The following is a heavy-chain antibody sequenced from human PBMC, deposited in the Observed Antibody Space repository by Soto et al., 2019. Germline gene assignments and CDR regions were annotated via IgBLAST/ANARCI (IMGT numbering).Heavy chain of an antibody. D-gene: IGHD6-19*01. J-gene: IGHJ4*02. V-gene: IGHV3-53*01. Sequence: HPGGSLRLSCAASGFTVSSNYMSWVRQAPGKGLEWVSVIYSGGSTYYADSVKGRFTISRDNSKNTLYLQMNSLRAEDTAVYYCARVATHSSGWVDYWGQGTLVTVSS. CDR1: GFTVSSNY. CDR2: IYSGGST. CDR3: ARVATHSSGWVDY.